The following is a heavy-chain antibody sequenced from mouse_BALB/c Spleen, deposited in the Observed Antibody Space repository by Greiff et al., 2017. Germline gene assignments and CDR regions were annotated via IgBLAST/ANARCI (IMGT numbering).Heavy chain of an antibody. D-gene: IGHD2-10*02. CDR2: IDPANGNT. CDR3: ARLYGNYDYFDY. V-gene: IGHV14-3*02. CDR1: GFNIKDTY. Sequence: EVKLQQSGAELVKPGASVKLSCTASGFNIKDTYMHWVKQRPEQGLEWIGRIDPANGNTKYDPKFQGKATITADTSSNTAYLQLSSLTSEDTAVYYCARLYGNYDYFDYWGQGTTLTVSS. J-gene: IGHJ2*01.